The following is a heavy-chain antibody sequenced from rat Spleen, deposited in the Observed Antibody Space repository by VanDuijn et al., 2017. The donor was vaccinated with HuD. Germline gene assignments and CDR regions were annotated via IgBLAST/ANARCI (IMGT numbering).Heavy chain of an antibody. J-gene: IGHJ2*01. Sequence: EVQLVESDGGLVQPGRSLKLSCATSGFTFSDYYMAWVRQAPTKGLDWVATISYDGSTTYYRDSVKGRFTISRDDGKSTLYLQMNVLRSEDTATYYCTRDSDIPTYYFDFWGQGVMVTVSS. D-gene: IGHD2-1*01. V-gene: IGHV5-29*01. CDR1: GFTFSDYY. CDR2: ISYDGSTT. CDR3: TRDSDIPTYYFDF.